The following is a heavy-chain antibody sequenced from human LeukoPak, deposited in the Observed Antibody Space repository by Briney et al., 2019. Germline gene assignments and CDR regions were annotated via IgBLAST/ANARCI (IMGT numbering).Heavy chain of an antibody. J-gene: IGHJ5*02. CDR2: IYTSGST. D-gene: IGHD6-6*01. CDR1: GGSISSGDYY. V-gene: IGHV4-61*08. CDR3: ARHAHSSSYYWFDP. Sequence: SETLSLTCTVSGGSISSGDYYWSWIRQPPGKGLEWIGYIYTSGSTNYNPSLKSRVTISVDTSKNQFSLKLSSVTAADTAVYYCARHAHSSSYYWFDPWGQGTLVTVSS.